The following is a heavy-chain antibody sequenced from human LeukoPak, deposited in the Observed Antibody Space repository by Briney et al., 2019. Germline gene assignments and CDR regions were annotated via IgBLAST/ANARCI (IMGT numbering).Heavy chain of an antibody. V-gene: IGHV3-23*01. J-gene: IGHJ4*02. CDR1: GFTFSTYA. Sequence: GGSLRLSCAASGFTFSTYAMSWVRQAPGKGLEWVSAVSGSGGSTYYADSVKGRFTISRDNSKSTLYLQMNSLRVEDTAVCYCAKNGVPVRIWGQGTLVTVSS. CDR2: VSGSGGST. D-gene: IGHD4-17*01. CDR3: AKNGVPVRI.